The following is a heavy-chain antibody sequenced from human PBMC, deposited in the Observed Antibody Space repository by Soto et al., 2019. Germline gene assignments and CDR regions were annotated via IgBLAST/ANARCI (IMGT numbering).Heavy chain of an antibody. CDR1: GYTFTSYA. D-gene: IGHD2-2*01. CDR2: INAGNGNT. V-gene: IGHV1-3*01. Sequence: QVQLVQSGAEVKKPGASVKVSCKASGYTFTSYAMHWVRQAPGQRLEWMGWINAGNGNTKYSQKFQGRVTITRDTSASTAYMVLISLRSEDTAVYYCAIDLGYCSSTSCYLDAFDIWGQGTMVTVSS. CDR3: AIDLGYCSSTSCYLDAFDI. J-gene: IGHJ3*02.